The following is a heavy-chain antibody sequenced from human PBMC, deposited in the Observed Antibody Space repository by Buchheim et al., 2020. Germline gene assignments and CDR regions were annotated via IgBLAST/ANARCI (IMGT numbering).Heavy chain of an antibody. J-gene: IGHJ5*02. Sequence: QLQLQESGPGLVKPSETLSLTCNVSGGSISNRDYYWAWIRQAPGKGLEWIGSVFYSGKDYYRPSLKSRLIISVDTSKNPFSLKLRSVTAADTAVYYCARQNSPYGSGTYYNVGDFFDPWGQGTL. CDR3: ARQNSPYGSGTYYNVGDFFDP. CDR2: VFYSGKD. CDR1: GGSISNRDYY. D-gene: IGHD3-10*01. V-gene: IGHV4-39*01.